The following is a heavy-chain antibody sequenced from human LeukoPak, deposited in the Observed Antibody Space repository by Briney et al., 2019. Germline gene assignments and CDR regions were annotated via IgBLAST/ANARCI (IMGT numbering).Heavy chain of an antibody. CDR2: MNPNSGNT. J-gene: IGHJ3*02. CDR3: AVIAVAALDAFDI. D-gene: IGHD6-19*01. V-gene: IGHV1-8*03. Sequence: ASVKVSCEASGYTFTSYDINWVRQATGQGLEWMGWMNPNSGNTGYAQKFQGRVTITRNTSISTAYMELSSLRSEDTAVYYCAVIAVAALDAFDIWGQGIMVTVSS. CDR1: GYTFTSYD.